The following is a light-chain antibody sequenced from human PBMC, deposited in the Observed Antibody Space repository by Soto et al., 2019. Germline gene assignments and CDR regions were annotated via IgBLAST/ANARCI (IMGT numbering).Light chain of an antibody. CDR2: GAC. V-gene: IGKV3D-15*01. CDR3: QLSQQRSSWPPSA. J-gene: IGKJ5*01. CDR1: QSINRD. Sequence: ELVMTQSPATLSVFSGESATLTCRASQSINRDLAWYVQKPGQAPRRVVYGACTWATGVPPRFTGSGSGTEFTLTISGLQSEDFAVYYCQLSQQRSSWPPSASGEGTRLEN.